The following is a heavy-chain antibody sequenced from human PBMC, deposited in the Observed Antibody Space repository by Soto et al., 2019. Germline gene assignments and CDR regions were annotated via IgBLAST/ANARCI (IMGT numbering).Heavy chain of an antibody. CDR3: ARDPVDLFGYLDV. CDR1: EGTFASYS. D-gene: IGHD2-21*01. Sequence: QEELVQSGAEVKKPGSSVNVSCRTSEGTFASYSITWLRQAPGQRLEWMGEIIPLMRTVNYAQKFQDRDTITGDRSTSTVYMALSSVRSDDTAVYYCARDPVDLFGYLDVWGQGTTVTVSS. V-gene: IGHV1-69*06. J-gene: IGHJ6*02. CDR2: IIPLMRTV.